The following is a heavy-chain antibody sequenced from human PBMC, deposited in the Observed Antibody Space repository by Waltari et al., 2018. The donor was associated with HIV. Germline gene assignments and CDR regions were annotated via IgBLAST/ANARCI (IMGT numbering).Heavy chain of an antibody. D-gene: IGHD6-13*01. CDR2: ISGSGGSK. V-gene: IGHV3-23*01. Sequence: VQVLESGGALVQPGGSLRLSCAPLGFTLSYNGSRWDHQAPVRGLEWVSTISGSGGSKYYADSVKGRFTVSRDNSKNTLYLQMNSLRAEDTAVYFCVKEHQYSHSWYSYYGMDVWGQGTTVTVSS. CDR1: GFTLSYNG. CDR3: VKEHQYSHSWYSYYGMDV. J-gene: IGHJ6*02.